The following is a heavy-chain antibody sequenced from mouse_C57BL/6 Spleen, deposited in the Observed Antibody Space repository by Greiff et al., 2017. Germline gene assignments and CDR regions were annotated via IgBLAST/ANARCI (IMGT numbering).Heavy chain of an antibody. J-gene: IGHJ4*01. CDR2: INPNNGGT. V-gene: IGHV1-26*01. Sequence: VQLQQSGPELVKPGASVKISCTASGYTFTDYYMNWVKQSHGKSLEWIGDINPNNGGTSYTQKFKGKATLTVDKSSSTAYLELRSLTSEDSAVYYCANYGNEGDAKDYWGQGTSVTVSS. CDR3: ANYGNEGDAKDY. D-gene: IGHD2-1*01. CDR1: GYTFTDYY.